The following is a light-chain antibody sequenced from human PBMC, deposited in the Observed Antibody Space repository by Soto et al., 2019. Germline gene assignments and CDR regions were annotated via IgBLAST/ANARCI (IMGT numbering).Light chain of an antibody. CDR2: GAS. V-gene: IGKV3-15*01. CDR3: KQYNNWPL. Sequence: EIVMTQSPATLSVSPGERATLSCRASQSVSSNLAWYQQKPGQALRLLIYGASTRSTGIPARFSGSGSGTDFTHTISSLQSEDFAVYYCKQYNNWPLFGHGTKVDIK. CDR1: QSVSSN. J-gene: IGKJ3*01.